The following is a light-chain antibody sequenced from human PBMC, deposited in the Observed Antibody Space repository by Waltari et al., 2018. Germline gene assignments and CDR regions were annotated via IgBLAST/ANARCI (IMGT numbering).Light chain of an antibody. J-gene: IGLJ3*02. V-gene: IGLV2-23*01. Sequence: QSALTQPASVSGSPGQSVTISCTGTSSDVGLVSWYQQHPGKAPKLIIYEDNKRPSGVADRVAGSKSGDTASLTISGLQAEDEADYHCCSYAGPWVFGGGTKLTVL. CDR1: SSDVGL. CDR3: CSYAGPWV. CDR2: EDN.